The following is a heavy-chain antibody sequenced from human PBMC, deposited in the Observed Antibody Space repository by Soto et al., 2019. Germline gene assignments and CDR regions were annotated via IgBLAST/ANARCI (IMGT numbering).Heavy chain of an antibody. J-gene: IGHJ4*02. CDR1: GGSISSYD. Sequence: SEPQSLTSTVSGGSISSYDWSWIRQPPGKGLELIGYVYYSGSTNYNPSLRSRVNISVDTSKNQLSLKMSSVTAADTAVYYCARDPGSWYFDSWGQGILVTVS. V-gene: IGHV4-59*01. CDR2: VYYSGST. D-gene: IGHD3-10*01. CDR3: ARDPGSWYFDS.